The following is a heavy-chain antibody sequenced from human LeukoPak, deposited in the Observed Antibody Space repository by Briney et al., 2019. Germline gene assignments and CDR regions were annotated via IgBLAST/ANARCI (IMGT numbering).Heavy chain of an antibody. Sequence: GGCLRLSCAASGSTFSSNGMYWVRQALGKGLEWVAFIPYDGRDTYYADSVKGRFTISRDTSKNTLYLQMINLRAEDTAVYYCAKESSASYYFDYWGQGTLVTVSS. D-gene: IGHD3-10*01. CDR2: IPYDGRDT. CDR1: GSTFSSNG. V-gene: IGHV3-30*02. J-gene: IGHJ4*02. CDR3: AKESSASYYFDY.